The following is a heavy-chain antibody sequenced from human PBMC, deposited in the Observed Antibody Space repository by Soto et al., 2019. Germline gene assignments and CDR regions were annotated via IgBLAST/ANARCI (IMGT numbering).Heavy chain of an antibody. Sequence: GSLRLSCTASGFTFNNYWMNWVRQAPGKGLEWVGNINQNENTKYYVYSVYGRFTIFRDTGKNFLSLQMPITTAETAAAYYAVREVEYTNVQVYNDVLDIWGQGTMVTVSS. CDR1: GFTFNNYW. CDR2: INQNENTK. CDR3: VREVEYTNVQVYNDVLDI. D-gene: IGHD3-3*01. J-gene: IGHJ3*02. V-gene: IGHV3-7*01.